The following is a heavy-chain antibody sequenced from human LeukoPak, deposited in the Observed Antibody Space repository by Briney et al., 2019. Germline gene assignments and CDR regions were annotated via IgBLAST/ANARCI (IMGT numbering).Heavy chain of an antibody. Sequence: SETLSLTCAVYGGSFSGYYWSWIRQPPGKGLEWIGEINHSGSTNYNPSLKSRVTISVDTSKNQFSLKLSSVTAADTAVYYCARGVRDSSSPRGYYYYYMDVWGKGTTVTISS. CDR1: GGSFSGYY. CDR3: ARGVRDSSSPRGYYYYYMDV. J-gene: IGHJ6*03. V-gene: IGHV4-34*01. CDR2: INHSGST. D-gene: IGHD6-13*01.